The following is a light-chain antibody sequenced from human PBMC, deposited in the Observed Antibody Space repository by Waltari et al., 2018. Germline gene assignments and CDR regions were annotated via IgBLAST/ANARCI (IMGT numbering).Light chain of an antibody. V-gene: IGKV3-15*01. CDR3: QQYNNWLWT. Sequence: EIVMTQSPAPLSVSPGERATPSCRASQSVNSNLAWYQQKPGQAPRLLIYGASTRATGIPARFSGSGSGTEFTLTISSLQSEDFAVYYCQQYNNWLWTFGQGTKVEIK. CDR1: QSVNSN. CDR2: GAS. J-gene: IGKJ1*01.